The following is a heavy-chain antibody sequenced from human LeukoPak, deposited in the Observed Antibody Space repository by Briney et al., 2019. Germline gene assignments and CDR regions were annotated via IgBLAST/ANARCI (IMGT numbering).Heavy chain of an antibody. J-gene: IGHJ5*02. V-gene: IGHV4-59*01. CDR3: AGLGSSNWFDP. CDR2: IYYSGST. D-gene: IGHD1-26*01. CDR1: GGSISSYY. Sequence: SETLSLTCTVSGGSISSYYWSWIRQPPGKGLAWIGYIYYSGSTNYNPSLKSRVTISVDTSKNQFSLELSSVTAADTAVYYCAGLGSSNWFDPWGQGTLVTVSS.